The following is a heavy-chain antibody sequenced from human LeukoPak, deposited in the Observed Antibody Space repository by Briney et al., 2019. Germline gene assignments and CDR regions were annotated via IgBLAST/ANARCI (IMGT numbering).Heavy chain of an antibody. CDR3: ARASGSSGYYLSPYYYYGMDV. D-gene: IGHD3-22*01. CDR2: IYHSGST. Sequence: SETLSLTCAVSGGSISSGGYSWSWIRQPPGKGLEWIGYIYHSGSTYYNPSLKSRVTISVDRSKNQFSLKLSSVTAAGTAVYYCARASGSSGYYLSPYYYYGMDVWGQGTTVTVSS. V-gene: IGHV4-30-2*01. CDR1: GGSISSGGYS. J-gene: IGHJ6*02.